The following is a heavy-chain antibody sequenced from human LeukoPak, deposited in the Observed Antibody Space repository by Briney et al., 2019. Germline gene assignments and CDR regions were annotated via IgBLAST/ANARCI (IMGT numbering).Heavy chain of an antibody. J-gene: IGHJ6*02. CDR2: IIPIFGTA. Sequence: ASVKVSCKASGGTFSSYAISWVRQAPGQGLEWMGGIIPIFGTANYAQKFQGRVTITADESTSAAYMELSSLRSEDTAVYYCARDRSRYSSGWYEASYYYYGMDVWGQGTTVTVSS. CDR1: GGTFSSYA. CDR3: ARDRSRYSSGWYEASYYYYGMDV. V-gene: IGHV1-69*13. D-gene: IGHD6-19*01.